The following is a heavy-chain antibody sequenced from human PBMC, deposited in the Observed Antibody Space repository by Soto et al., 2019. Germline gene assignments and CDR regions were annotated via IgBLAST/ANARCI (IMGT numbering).Heavy chain of an antibody. V-gene: IGHV3-33*01. J-gene: IGHJ4*02. CDR3: ARESAAGTGVLAFFDY. CDR2: IWYDGSNK. D-gene: IGHD6-13*01. CDR1: GFTFSSYG. Sequence: PGGSLRLSCAASGFTFSSYGMHWVRQAPGKGLEWVAVIWYDGSNKYYADSVKGRFTISRDNSKNTLYLQMNSLRAEDTAVYYCARESAAGTGVLAFFDYWGQGTLVTAPQ.